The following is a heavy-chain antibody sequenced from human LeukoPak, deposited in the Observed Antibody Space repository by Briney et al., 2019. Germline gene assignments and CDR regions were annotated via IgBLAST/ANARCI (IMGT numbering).Heavy chain of an antibody. CDR3: ATTGYYYDSSGYYYDFDY. V-gene: IGHV3-30*02. CDR2: IRYDGSNK. CDR1: GFTFSSYG. Sequence: GGSLRLSCAASGFTFSSYGMHWVRQAPGKGLEWVAFIRYDGSNKYYADSVKGRFTISRDNSKNSLYLQMNSLRAEDTAVYYCATTGYYYDSSGYYYDFDYWGQGTLVTVSS. D-gene: IGHD3-22*01. J-gene: IGHJ4*02.